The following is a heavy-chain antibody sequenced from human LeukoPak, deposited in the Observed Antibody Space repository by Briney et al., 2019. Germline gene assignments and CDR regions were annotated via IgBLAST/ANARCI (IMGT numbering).Heavy chain of an antibody. CDR2: ISGSGGST. J-gene: IGHJ4*02. CDR3: ANRGYSYGYLDY. V-gene: IGHV3-23*01. D-gene: IGHD5-18*01. CDR1: GFTFSSYA. Sequence: GGSLRLSCAASGFTFSSYAMSWVRQAPGKGLEWVSAISGSGGSTYYADSVKGRFTISRDNSKNTLYLQMSSLRAEDTAVYYCANRGYSYGYLDYWGQGTLVTVSS.